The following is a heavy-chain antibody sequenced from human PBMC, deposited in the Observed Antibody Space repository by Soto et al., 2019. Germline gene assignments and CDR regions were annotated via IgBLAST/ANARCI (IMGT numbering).Heavy chain of an antibody. CDR2: IYWSGDE. J-gene: IGHJ3*02. V-gene: IGHV2-5*01. Sequence: QGTLKESGPTLVKPTQTLTLTCSFSGFSLSTSGVGVGWIRQSPGKALEWLALIYWSGDEHYRPSLKSRLSITKDTSKNHVVLSMTDMDPVDTATYYCARGIATLPVFAFDIWGQGTMVTVSS. CDR3: ARGIATLPVFAFDI. CDR1: GFSLSTSGVG. D-gene: IGHD6-6*01.